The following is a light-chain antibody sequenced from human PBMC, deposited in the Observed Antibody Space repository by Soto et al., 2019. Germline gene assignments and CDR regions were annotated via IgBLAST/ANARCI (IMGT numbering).Light chain of an antibody. V-gene: IGKV1-9*01. J-gene: IGKJ1*01. CDR1: QGVGTH. Sequence: IQLTQSTSCLSASVGDRVTVXWRASQGVGTHVVWFQQKSGKAPTVLIYASSTLQPGGPSRFSGSGSGTDFSRTISSLHPEDVATYYCQQVDSYPRTFGQGTKVDIK. CDR3: QQVDSYPRT. CDR2: ASS.